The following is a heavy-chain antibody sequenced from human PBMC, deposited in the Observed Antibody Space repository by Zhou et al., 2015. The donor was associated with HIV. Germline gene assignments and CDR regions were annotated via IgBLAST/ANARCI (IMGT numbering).Heavy chain of an antibody. CDR1: GFTFDDYA. J-gene: IGHJ3*02. Sequence: EVQLVESGGGLVQPGRSLRLSCAASGFTFDDYAMHWVRQAPGKGLEWVSGISWNSGNIGYADSVKGRFTISRDNAKNSLYLQMNSLRAEDMALYYCARTAPHDAFDIWAKGQWSPSLQ. V-gene: IGHV3-9*03. D-gene: IGHD1-14*01. CDR3: ARTAPHDAFDI. CDR2: ISWNSGNI.